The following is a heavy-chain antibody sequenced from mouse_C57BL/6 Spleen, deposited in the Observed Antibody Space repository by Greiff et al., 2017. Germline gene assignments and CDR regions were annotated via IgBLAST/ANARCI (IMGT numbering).Heavy chain of an antibody. CDR1: GFNIKDDY. Sequence: EVKLVESGAELVRPGASVKLSCTASGFNIKDDYMHWVKQRPEQGLEWIGWIDPENGDTEYASKFQGKATITADTSSNTAYLQLSSLTSEDTAVYYCTTWSNYGFSWFAYWGQGTLVTVSA. J-gene: IGHJ3*01. CDR3: TTWSNYGFSWFAY. D-gene: IGHD2-5*01. V-gene: IGHV14-4*01. CDR2: IDPENGDT.